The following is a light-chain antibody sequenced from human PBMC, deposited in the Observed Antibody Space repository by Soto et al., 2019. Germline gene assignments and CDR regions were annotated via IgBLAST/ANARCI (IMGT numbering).Light chain of an antibody. J-gene: IGKJ1*01. CDR2: GAS. CDR1: EDISNY. Sequence: DIQMTQSPSSLSASVGDRVTITCRASEDISNYLAWYQQKPGKVPKLLIYGASTWPSGVPSRFSGSGSGTDFTLTISSLQTEDVATYYCQNYNRAPWTFCQGTKVESK. V-gene: IGKV1-27*01. CDR3: QNYNRAPWT.